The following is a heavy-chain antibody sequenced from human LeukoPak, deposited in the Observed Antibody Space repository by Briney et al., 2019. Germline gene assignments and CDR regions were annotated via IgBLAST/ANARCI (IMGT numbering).Heavy chain of an antibody. CDR3: ARNGERDYDFWSGYYDY. Sequence: GESLKISCKGSGYSFTSYWIGWVRQMPGKGLEWMGIIYPGDSDTRYSPSLQGQVTISADKSISTAYLQWSSLKASDTAMYYCARNGERDYDFWSGYYDYWGQGTLVTVSS. D-gene: IGHD3-3*01. V-gene: IGHV5-51*01. CDR1: GYSFTSYW. J-gene: IGHJ4*02. CDR2: IYPGDSDT.